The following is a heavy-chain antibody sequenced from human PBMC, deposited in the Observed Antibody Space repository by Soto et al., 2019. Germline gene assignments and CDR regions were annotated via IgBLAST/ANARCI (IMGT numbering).Heavy chain of an antibody. D-gene: IGHD6-19*01. CDR3: SKDPYSSGWYYFDY. J-gene: IGHJ4*02. CDR1: GFTFSSYA. V-gene: IGHV3-23*01. Sequence: VQLLESGGGLVQPGVSLRLSCAASGFTFSSYAMSWVRQAPGKGLEWVSAISGSGGSTYYADSVKGRFTISRDNSKNTLYLHMNSLRSEDTAVYYCSKDPYSSGWYYFDYWGQGTLVTVSS. CDR2: ISGSGGST.